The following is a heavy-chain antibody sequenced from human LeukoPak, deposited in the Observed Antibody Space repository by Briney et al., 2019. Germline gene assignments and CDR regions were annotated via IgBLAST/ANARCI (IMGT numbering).Heavy chain of an antibody. CDR3: ARDPGPSPGTDY. CDR2: INPNSGGT. V-gene: IGHV1-2*02. Sequence: ASVKVSCKAPGYTFTGYYIYWVRQAPGQGLEWMGWINPNSGGTNYAQKFQGRVTMTRDTSISTAYMELSRLRSDDTAVYYCARDPGPSPGTDYWGQGTLVTVSS. CDR1: GYTFTGYY. J-gene: IGHJ4*02. D-gene: IGHD6-13*01.